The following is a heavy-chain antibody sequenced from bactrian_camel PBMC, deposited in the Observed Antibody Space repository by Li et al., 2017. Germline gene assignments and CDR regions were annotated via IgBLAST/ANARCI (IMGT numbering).Heavy chain of an antibody. D-gene: IGHD5*01. CDR2: ISPGSGRR. CDR1: GYTDC. V-gene: IGHV3S1*01. Sequence: HVQLVESGGDLVQPGESLRLSCSASGYTDCMGWVRQAPGKEREGVAAISPGSGRRYYGDSVKGRFTVSRDNAENTLYLQLNSLKTEDTAMYYCTTYFDQNGARYSDTWPRGKGTQVTVS. J-gene: IGHJ4*01.